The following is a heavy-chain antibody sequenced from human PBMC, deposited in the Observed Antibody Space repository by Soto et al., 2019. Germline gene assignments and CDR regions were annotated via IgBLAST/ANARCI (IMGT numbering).Heavy chain of an antibody. CDR2: IYHSGST. Sequence: QLQLQESGSGLVKPSQTLSLTCAVSGGSISSGGYSWSWIRQPPGKGLEWIGYIYHSGSTYYNPSLKSRVTISVDRSKNQFSLKLSSVTAADTAVYYCARSFDDSTGLSVSYGMDVWGQGTTVTVSS. CDR3: ARSFDDSTGLSVSYGMDV. CDR1: GGSISSGGYS. V-gene: IGHV4-30-2*01. J-gene: IGHJ6*02. D-gene: IGHD3-22*01.